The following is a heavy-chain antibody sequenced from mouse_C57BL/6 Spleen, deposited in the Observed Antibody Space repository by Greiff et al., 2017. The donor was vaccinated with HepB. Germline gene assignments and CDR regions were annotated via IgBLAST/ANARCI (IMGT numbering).Heavy chain of an antibody. J-gene: IGHJ4*01. CDR1: GFTFSSYA. CDR3: ARDYYGSSHAMDY. V-gene: IGHV5-4*01. Sequence: EVHLVESGGGLVKPGGSLKLSCAASGFTFSSYAMSWVRQTPEKRLEWVATISDGGSYTYYPDNVKGRFTISRDNAKNNLYLQMSHLKSEDTAMYYCARDYYGSSHAMDYWGQGTSVTVSS. CDR2: ISDGGSYT. D-gene: IGHD1-1*01.